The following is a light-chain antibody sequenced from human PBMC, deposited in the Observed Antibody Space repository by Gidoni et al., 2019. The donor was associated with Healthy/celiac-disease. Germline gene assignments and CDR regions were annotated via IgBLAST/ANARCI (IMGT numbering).Light chain of an antibody. CDR2: GNS. CDR1: SSNIWAGYD. V-gene: IGLV1-40*01. CDR3: QSYDSSLRGPVV. Sequence: QSVLTQPPSVSGAPGPRVTISCTGSSSNIWAGYDVHWYQQLPGTAPNLLLYGNSNRPSGVPDRFSGAKYGTSASLAITGLQAEDEADYYCQSYDSSLRGPVVFGGGTKLTVL. J-gene: IGLJ2*01.